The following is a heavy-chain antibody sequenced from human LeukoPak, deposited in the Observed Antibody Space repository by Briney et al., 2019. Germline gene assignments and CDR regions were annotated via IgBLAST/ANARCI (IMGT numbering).Heavy chain of an antibody. CDR1: GFTFDDYA. D-gene: IGHD3-10*01. V-gene: IGHV3-9*01. Sequence: GGSLRLSCAASGFTFDDYAMHWVRQAPGKGLEWVSGISWNSGSIGYADSVKGRFTISRDNAKNSLYLQMNSLRAEDTAVYYCARDRPRGSGMDVWGQGTTVTVSS. CDR3: ARDRPRGSGMDV. CDR2: ISWNSGSI. J-gene: IGHJ6*02.